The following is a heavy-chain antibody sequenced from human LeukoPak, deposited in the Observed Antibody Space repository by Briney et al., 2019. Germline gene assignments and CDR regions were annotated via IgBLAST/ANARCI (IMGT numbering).Heavy chain of an antibody. J-gene: IGHJ4*02. CDR1: GGTFSSYA. V-gene: IGHV1-69*06. D-gene: IGHD2-2*01. Sequence: GASVKVSCKASGGTFSSYAISWVRQAPGQGLEWMGGIIPIFGTANYAQKFQGRVTITADKSTSTAYMEPSSLRSEDTAVYYCAATQQYCSSTSCFFDYWGQGTLVTVSS. CDR2: IIPIFGTA. CDR3: AATQQYCSSTSCFFDY.